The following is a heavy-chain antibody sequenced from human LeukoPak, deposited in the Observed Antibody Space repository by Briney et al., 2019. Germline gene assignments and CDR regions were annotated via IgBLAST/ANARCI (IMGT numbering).Heavy chain of an antibody. CDR3: ARDLHYYVAMDV. CDR2: ISGSGGRI. Sequence: GGSLRLSCAASGFTFSNYVMSWVRQAPGKGLEWVSGISGSGGRIYYADSVKGRFTISRDNSKSMLFLQLNSLRAEDTALYYCARDLHYYVAMDVWGQGTTVTVSS. V-gene: IGHV3-23*01. CDR1: GFTFSNYV. D-gene: IGHD3-10*02. J-gene: IGHJ6*02.